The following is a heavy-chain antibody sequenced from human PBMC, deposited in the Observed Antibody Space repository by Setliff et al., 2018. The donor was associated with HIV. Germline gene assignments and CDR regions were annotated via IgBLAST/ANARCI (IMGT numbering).Heavy chain of an antibody. CDR1: GGSFSGYY. CDR3: ARYVAYDEDDFDI. Sequence: TSETLSLTCAVYGGSFSGYYWSWIRQPPGKGLEWIGEINYSGSTKYNPSLKSRVTMSVDTSKNQFSLKLNSVTAADTAVYYCARYVAYDEDDFDIWGQGTMVT. CDR2: INYSGST. V-gene: IGHV4-34*01. J-gene: IGHJ3*02. D-gene: IGHD3-16*01.